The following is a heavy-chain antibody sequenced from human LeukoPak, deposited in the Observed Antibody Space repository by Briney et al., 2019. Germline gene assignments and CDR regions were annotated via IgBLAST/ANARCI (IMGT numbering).Heavy chain of an antibody. J-gene: IGHJ4*02. Sequence: PGRSLRLSCAASGFTFSSYAMHWVRQAPGKGLEWVAVISYDGSNKYYADSVKGRFTISRDNSKNTLYLQMNSLRAEDTAVYYCARDESGMDYYGSGSYPFDYWGQGTLVTVSS. D-gene: IGHD3-10*01. CDR2: ISYDGSNK. CDR3: ARDESGMDYYGSGSYPFDY. CDR1: GFTFSSYA. V-gene: IGHV3-30-3*01.